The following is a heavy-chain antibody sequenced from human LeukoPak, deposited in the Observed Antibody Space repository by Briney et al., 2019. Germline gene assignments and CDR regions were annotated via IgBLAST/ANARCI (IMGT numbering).Heavy chain of an antibody. V-gene: IGHV3-73*01. CDR2: IRSKDKSYAT. J-gene: IGHJ4*02. CDR1: GFTFSDSN. Sequence: GGSLRLSCAASGFTFSDSNMHWVRQASGKGLEWVARIRSKDKSYATAYAASVKGRFIISRDDSKNMAYLQMNSLKTEDTAVYYCARPGYGGNSEVDYWGLGTLVTVSS. CDR3: ARPGYGGNSEVDY. D-gene: IGHD4-23*01.